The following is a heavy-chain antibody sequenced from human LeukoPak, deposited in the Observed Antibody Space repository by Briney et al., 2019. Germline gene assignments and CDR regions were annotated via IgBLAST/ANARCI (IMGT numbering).Heavy chain of an antibody. Sequence: PGESLKISCKASGYSFTNYWIAWVRQMPGKGLDWVGIIYPGDSDARYSPSFLGQVTISADKSITTTYLQRTGLKASDTAIYYCARPLLGPYYFDYWGQGTLVTVSS. CDR2: IYPGDSDA. CDR1: GYSFTNYW. D-gene: IGHD3-10*01. CDR3: ARPLLGPYYFDY. V-gene: IGHV5-51*01. J-gene: IGHJ4*02.